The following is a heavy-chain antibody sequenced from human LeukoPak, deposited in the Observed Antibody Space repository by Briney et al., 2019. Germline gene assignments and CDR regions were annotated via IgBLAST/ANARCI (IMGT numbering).Heavy chain of an antibody. CDR1: GFTFSSYS. Sequence: GSLRLSCAASGFTFSSYSMSWVRQAPGKGLEWIGYIYYSGSTNYNPSLKSRVAISVDTSKNQFSLKLSSVTAADTAVYYCAGGPIVGATSFDYWGQGTLVTASS. J-gene: IGHJ4*02. CDR3: AGGPIVGATSFDY. CDR2: IYYSGST. D-gene: IGHD1-26*01. V-gene: IGHV4-59*01.